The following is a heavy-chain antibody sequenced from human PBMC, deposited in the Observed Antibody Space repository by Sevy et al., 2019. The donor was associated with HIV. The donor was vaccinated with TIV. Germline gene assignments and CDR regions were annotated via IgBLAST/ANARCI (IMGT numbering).Heavy chain of an antibody. CDR1: GFTFSSYP. D-gene: IGHD3-10*01. CDR3: VRETTMLPRGAFDF. J-gene: IGHJ3*01. Sequence: GGSLRLSCAASGFTFSSYPMHWVRQAPGKGLEWVSFISFDGTDKYYADSVKGQFTITRDDSKNTLFLQMNSLRAEDTAFYYCVRETTMLPRGAFDFWGQGTMVTVSS. CDR2: ISFDGTDK. V-gene: IGHV3-30-3*01.